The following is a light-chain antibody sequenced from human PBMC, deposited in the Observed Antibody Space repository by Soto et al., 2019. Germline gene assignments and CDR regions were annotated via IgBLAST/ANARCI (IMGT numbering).Light chain of an antibody. CDR3: QHYNSYPWT. V-gene: IGKV1-8*01. CDR2: AAS. J-gene: IGKJ1*01. CDR1: QDIHNY. Sequence: AVLLTQSPSSFSASTGDRATITCRASQDIHNYLAWYQQVPGKAPKLLLYAASILQTGVPSRFSGSGSGTDFTLTIDGLQSEDFATYFCQHYNSYPWTFGQGTTVE.